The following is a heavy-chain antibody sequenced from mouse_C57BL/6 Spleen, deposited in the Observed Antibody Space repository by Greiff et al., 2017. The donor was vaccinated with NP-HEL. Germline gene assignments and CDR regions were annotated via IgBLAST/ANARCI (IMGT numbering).Heavy chain of an antibody. CDR3: ARGLSGYAMDY. CDR1: GYTFTSYW. Sequence: VQLQQPGAELVRPGSSVKLSCKASGYTFTSYWMHWVKQRPIQGLEWIGNIDPSDSETHYNQKFKDKATLTVDKSSSTAYMQLSSLTSEDSAVYYGARGLSGYAMDYWGQGTSVTVSS. CDR2: IDPSDSET. D-gene: IGHD3-1*01. V-gene: IGHV1-52*01. J-gene: IGHJ4*01.